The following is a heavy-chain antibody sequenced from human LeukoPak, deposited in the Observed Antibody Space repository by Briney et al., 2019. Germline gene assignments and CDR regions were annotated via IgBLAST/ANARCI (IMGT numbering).Heavy chain of an antibody. CDR1: GFTFSSYG. D-gene: IGHD5-18*01. Sequence: GGSLRLSCAASGFTFSSYGMTWVRQAPGKGLEWVSVISWNSGSIGYADSVKGRFTISRDNAKNSLYLQMNSLRAEDMALYYCAKDRYSHGTHYFDYWGQGTLVTVSS. CDR3: AKDRYSHGTHYFDY. J-gene: IGHJ4*02. V-gene: IGHV3-9*03. CDR2: ISWNSGSI.